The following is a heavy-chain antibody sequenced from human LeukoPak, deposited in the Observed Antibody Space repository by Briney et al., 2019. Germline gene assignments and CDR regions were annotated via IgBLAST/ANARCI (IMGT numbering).Heavy chain of an antibody. CDR3: ARETYDSSGYC. V-gene: IGHV3-53*01. J-gene: IGHJ4*02. CDR2: IYSGGST. D-gene: IGHD3-22*01. CDR1: GFTVSSNY. Sequence: GGSLRLSCAASGFTVSSNYMSWVRQAPGKGLEWVSVIYSGGSTYYADSVKGRFTISRDNSKNTLYLQMNSLRAEDTAVYYCARETYDSSGYCWGQGTLVTVSP.